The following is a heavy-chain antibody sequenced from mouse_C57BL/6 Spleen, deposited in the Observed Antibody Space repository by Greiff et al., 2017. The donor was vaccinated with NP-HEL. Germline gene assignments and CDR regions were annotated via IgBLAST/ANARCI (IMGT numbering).Heavy chain of an antibody. Sequence: QVQLQQPGAELVKPGASVKLSCKASGYTFTSYWMHWVKQRPGQGLEWIGMIHPNSGSTNYNEKFKSKATLTVDKSSSTAYMQLSSLTSEDSAVDYCASRDDYEGFAYWGQGTLVTVSA. CDR3: ASRDDYEGFAY. D-gene: IGHD2-4*01. V-gene: IGHV1-64*01. CDR1: GYTFTSYW. J-gene: IGHJ3*01. CDR2: IHPNSGST.